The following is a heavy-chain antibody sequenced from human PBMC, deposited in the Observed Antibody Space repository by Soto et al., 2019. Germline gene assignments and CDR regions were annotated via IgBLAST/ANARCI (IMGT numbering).Heavy chain of an antibody. V-gene: IGHV4-59*01. Sequence: QVQLQESGPGLVKPSETLSLTCTVSGGSISSYYWSWIRQPPGKGLEWIGYIYYSGSTNYNPSLKSRVTISVDTSKNQFSLKLSSVTAADXXVYYCARDLSPDAYYFDYWGQGTLVTVSX. CDR2: IYYSGST. CDR1: GGSISSYY. CDR3: ARDLSPDAYYFDY. J-gene: IGHJ4*02.